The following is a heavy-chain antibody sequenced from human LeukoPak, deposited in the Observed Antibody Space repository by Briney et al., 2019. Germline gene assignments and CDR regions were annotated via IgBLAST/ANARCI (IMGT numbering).Heavy chain of an antibody. CDR3: ARDSEKMGIAAAGTYYYYMDV. V-gene: IGHV4-4*07. CDR2: IYTSGST. Sequence: SETLSLTCTVSGGSISSYYWSWIRQPAGKGLEWIGRIYTSGSTNYNPSLKSRVTMSVDTSKNQFSLKLSSVTAADTAVYYCARDSEKMGIAAAGTYYYYMDVWGKGTTVTVSS. CDR1: GGSISSYY. D-gene: IGHD6-13*01. J-gene: IGHJ6*03.